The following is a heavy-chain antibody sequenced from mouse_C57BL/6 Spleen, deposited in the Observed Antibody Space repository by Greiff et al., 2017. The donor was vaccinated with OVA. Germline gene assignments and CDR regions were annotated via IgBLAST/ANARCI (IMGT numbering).Heavy chain of an antibody. CDR1: GYTFTNYW. CDR2: IYPGGGYT. J-gene: IGHJ4*01. D-gene: IGHD2-1*01. Sequence: LVESGAELVRPGTSVKMSCKASGYTFTNYWIGWAKQRPGHGLEWIGDIYPGGGYTNYNEKFKGKATLTADKSSSTAYMQFSSLTSEDSAIYYCARRDYGNYVGYAMDYWGQGTSVTVSS. V-gene: IGHV1-63*01. CDR3: ARRDYGNYVGYAMDY.